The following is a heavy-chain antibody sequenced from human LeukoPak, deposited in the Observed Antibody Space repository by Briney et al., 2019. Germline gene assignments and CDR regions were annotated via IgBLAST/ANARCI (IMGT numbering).Heavy chain of an antibody. V-gene: IGHV3-23*01. CDR1: GFSFSSYA. Sequence: GGSLRLSCAASGFSFSSYAMTWVRQAPGKGLEWVSALSVSGGNTYYADSVKGRFTISRDNAKNSLYLQMNSLRAEDTAVYFCAREGTGAVDDAFDIWGQGTMVTVSS. J-gene: IGHJ3*02. CDR2: LSVSGGNT. CDR3: AREGTGAVDDAFDI. D-gene: IGHD3/OR15-3a*01.